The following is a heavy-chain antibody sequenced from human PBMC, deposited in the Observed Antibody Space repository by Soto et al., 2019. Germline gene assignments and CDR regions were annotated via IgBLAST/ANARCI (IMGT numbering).Heavy chain of an antibody. J-gene: IGHJ3*02. V-gene: IGHV4-31*03. D-gene: IGHD6-13*01. CDR2: IYYSGST. CDR3: ARVDSNTTRIAFDI. Sequence: QVQLQESGPGLVKPLQTLSLTCTVSDGSISSGGYYWTWIRQHPGKGLEWIGYIYYSGSTYYNPSLQSRVTLSVDTSNNPFSLTLGSVTPPDTAVYYCARVDSNTTRIAFDIWGQGTMVTVSS. CDR1: DGSISSGGYY.